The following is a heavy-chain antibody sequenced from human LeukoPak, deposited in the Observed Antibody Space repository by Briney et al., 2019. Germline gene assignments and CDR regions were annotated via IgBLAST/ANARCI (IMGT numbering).Heavy chain of an antibody. Sequence: GGSLRLSCAASGFTFSSYEMNWVRQAPGKGLEWVSYISSSGSTIYYADSVKGRFTISRDNAKNSLYLQMNSLRAEDTAVYYCARTFAVRATSDYWGQGTLVTVSS. V-gene: IGHV3-48*03. CDR1: GFTFSSYE. D-gene: IGHD1-26*01. J-gene: IGHJ4*02. CDR2: ISSSGSTI. CDR3: ARTFAVRATSDY.